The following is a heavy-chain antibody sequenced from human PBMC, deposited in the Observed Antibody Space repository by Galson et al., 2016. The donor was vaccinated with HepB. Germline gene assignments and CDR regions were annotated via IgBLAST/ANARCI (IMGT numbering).Heavy chain of an antibody. Sequence: SLRLSCAASGFTFSDYHMNWIRQAPGKGLEWISYISTSGNSMLYADSVRGRFSISRDNAKKSLYLQMTNLRAKDTAVYYCARDLPDDSVEYFDVFDLWGQGTMVTVSS. V-gene: IGHV3-11*01. CDR3: ARDLPDDSVEYFDVFDL. CDR2: ISTSGNSM. D-gene: IGHD4-17*01. J-gene: IGHJ3*01. CDR1: GFTFSDYH.